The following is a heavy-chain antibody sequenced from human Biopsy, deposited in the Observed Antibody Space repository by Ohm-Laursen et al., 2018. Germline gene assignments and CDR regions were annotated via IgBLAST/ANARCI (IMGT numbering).Heavy chain of an antibody. CDR2: ISHTGYT. CDR3: ARGSNEYGGLYFPH. D-gene: IGHD4-23*01. J-gene: IGHJ1*01. Sequence: SDTLSLTCTVSGGSFTGHYWTWIRQPPGKGLEWIGHISHTGYTSYKSSLKSRVTISLDTSRKHFSLRLTSLAAADTAVCYCARGSNEYGGLYFPHWGQGTLVTVSS. V-gene: IGHV4-59*11. CDR1: GGSFTGHY.